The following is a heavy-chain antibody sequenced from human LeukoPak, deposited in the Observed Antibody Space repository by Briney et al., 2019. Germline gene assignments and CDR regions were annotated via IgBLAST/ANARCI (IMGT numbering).Heavy chain of an antibody. Sequence: WASVKVSCKASGGTFSSYAISWVRQAPGQGLEWMGGIIPIFGTANYAQKFQGRVTITAVESTSTAYMELSSLRSEDTAVYYCARDSSSWSRNWFDPWGQGTLVTVSS. CDR3: ARDSSSWSRNWFDP. D-gene: IGHD6-13*01. J-gene: IGHJ5*02. V-gene: IGHV1-69*01. CDR2: IIPIFGTA. CDR1: GGTFSSYA.